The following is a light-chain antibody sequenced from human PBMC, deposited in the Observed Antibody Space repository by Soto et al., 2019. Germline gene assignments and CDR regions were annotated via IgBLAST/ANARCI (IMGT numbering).Light chain of an antibody. V-gene: IGKV3-20*01. CDR2: GAS. J-gene: IGKJ1*01. CDR3: QQYNNWPT. CDR1: QSVSSNY. Sequence: EVLLTQSPGTLSLSPGEIATLSCRASQSVSSNYVAWYQQKPGQAPRVLIYGASSRTTGIPDRFSGSGSGTGFTLTISRLEPEDFAVYYCQQYNNWPTFGQGTKVDVK.